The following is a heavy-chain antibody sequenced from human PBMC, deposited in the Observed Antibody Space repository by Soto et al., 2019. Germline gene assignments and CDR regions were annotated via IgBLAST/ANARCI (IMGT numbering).Heavy chain of an antibody. Sequence: GGSLRLYCAASGFTFSSYSMNWVRQAPGKGLEWVSSISSSSSYIYYADSVKGRFTISRDNAKNSLYLQMNSLRAEDTAVYYCARDLGRTDYYYGMDVWGQGTTVTVSS. D-gene: IGHD1-1*01. CDR1: GFTFSSYS. CDR2: ISSSSSYI. CDR3: ARDLGRTDYYYGMDV. J-gene: IGHJ6*02. V-gene: IGHV3-21*01.